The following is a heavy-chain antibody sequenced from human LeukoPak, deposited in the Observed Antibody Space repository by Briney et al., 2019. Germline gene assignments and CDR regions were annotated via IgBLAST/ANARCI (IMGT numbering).Heavy chain of an antibody. J-gene: IGHJ1*01. D-gene: IGHD2-2*01. CDR2: ISGSGGST. V-gene: IGHV3-23*01. CDR1: GFTFSSYA. Sequence: GGSLRLSCAASGFTFSSYAMSWVRQAPGKGLEWVSAISGSGGSTYYVDSVKGRFTISRDNSKNTLYLQMNSLRAEDTAVYYCAKEEGYCSSARCALEYFQHWGQGTLVTVSS. CDR3: AKEEGYCSSARCALEYFQH.